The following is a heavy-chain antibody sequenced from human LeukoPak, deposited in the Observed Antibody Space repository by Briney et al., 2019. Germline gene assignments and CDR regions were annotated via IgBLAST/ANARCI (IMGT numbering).Heavy chain of an antibody. Sequence: PGGSLRLSCAASGFTFSDYSMSWIRQAPGKGLEWVSYIRSSGNTIYYADSVKGRFTISRDNAKNSLYLQMNSLRAEDTALYYCAKAFYGDYTVGAFDIWGQGTMVTVSS. CDR1: GFTFSDYS. V-gene: IGHV3-11*01. D-gene: IGHD4-17*01. CDR2: IRSSGNTI. J-gene: IGHJ3*02. CDR3: AKAFYGDYTVGAFDI.